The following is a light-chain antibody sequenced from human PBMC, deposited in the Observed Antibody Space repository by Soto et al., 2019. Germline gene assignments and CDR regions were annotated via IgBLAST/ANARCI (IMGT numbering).Light chain of an antibody. Sequence: IGMPQSPASLSASFVYRVSITCRASQSIGTFLNWYQQKPGEAPNLLIHTSFTLYSGVPSRFSGTGSGTDFTLTISSLQPQDFATYFCQQAFSAEWTFGQGTKVDIK. CDR1: QSIGTF. V-gene: IGKV1-39*01. J-gene: IGKJ1*01. CDR2: TSF. CDR3: QQAFSAEWT.